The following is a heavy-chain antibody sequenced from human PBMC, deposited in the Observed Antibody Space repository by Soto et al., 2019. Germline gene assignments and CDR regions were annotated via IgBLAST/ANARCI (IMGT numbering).Heavy chain of an antibody. J-gene: IGHJ6*01. CDR1: GFTFDDYA. Sequence: EVQLVESGGGLVQPGRSLRLSCAASGFTFDDYAMHWVRQAPGKGLEWVSGISWNSGSIGYADSVKGRFTISRDNAKNSLYLQMNSLRAEDTALYYCAKGGGLLDYDDYYGMDVW. CDR2: ISWNSGSI. D-gene: IGHD3-22*01. V-gene: IGHV3-9*01. CDR3: AKGGGLLDYDDYYGMDV.